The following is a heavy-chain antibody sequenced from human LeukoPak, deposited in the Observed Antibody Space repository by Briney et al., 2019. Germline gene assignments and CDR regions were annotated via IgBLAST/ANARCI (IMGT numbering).Heavy chain of an antibody. J-gene: IGHJ5*02. CDR3: ARDPDLFDCSSTSCRGANWFDP. D-gene: IGHD2-2*01. CDR2: TYYRSKWYN. CDR1: GDNVSCNSAA. V-gene: IGHV6-1*01. Sequence: SQTLSLTCAISGDNVSCNSAAWNWIRQSPSRGLEWLGRTYYRSKWYNDYAVSVKSRITINPDTSKNQFSLQLNSVTPEDTAVYYCARDPDLFDCSSTSCRGANWFDPWGQGTLVTVSS.